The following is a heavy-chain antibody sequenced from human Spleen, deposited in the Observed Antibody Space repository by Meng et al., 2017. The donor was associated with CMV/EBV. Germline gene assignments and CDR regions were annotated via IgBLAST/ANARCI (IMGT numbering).Heavy chain of an antibody. J-gene: IGHJ4*02. D-gene: IGHD3-10*01. V-gene: IGHV7-4-1*01. Sequence: ASVKVSCKASGYTFTSYAMNWVRQAPGQGLEWMGWINTNTGNPTYAQGFTGRFVFSLDTSVSTAYLQICSLKAEDTAVYYCARDALDMIRGVLPDYWGQGTLVTVSS. CDR3: ARDALDMIRGVLPDY. CDR1: GYTFTSYA. CDR2: INTNTGNP.